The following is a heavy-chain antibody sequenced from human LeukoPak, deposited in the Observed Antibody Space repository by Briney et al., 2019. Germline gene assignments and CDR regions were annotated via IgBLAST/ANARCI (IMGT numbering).Heavy chain of an antibody. CDR3: VREGLERRTNFDY. Sequence: QPGGSLRLSCSASGFTFTSHVMHWVRQAPGKGLQYVAGISMNVQTTYYAGPVKGRFTISRDSSKNTVYLQMNSLTAEDTAVYYCVREGLERRTNFDYWGQGTLVSVSS. J-gene: IGHJ4*02. D-gene: IGHD1-1*01. V-gene: IGHV3-64D*06. CDR2: ISMNVQTT. CDR1: GFTFTSHV.